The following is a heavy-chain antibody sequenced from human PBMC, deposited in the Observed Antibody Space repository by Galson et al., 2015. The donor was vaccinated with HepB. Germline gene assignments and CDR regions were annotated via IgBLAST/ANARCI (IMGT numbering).Heavy chain of an antibody. CDR1: GYSFTSYW. CDR2: IYPGDSDT. J-gene: IGHJ3*02. V-gene: IGHV5-51*03. D-gene: IGHD3-22*01. Sequence: QSGAEVKKPGESLKISCKGSGYSFTSYWIGWVRQMPGKGLEWMGIIYPGDSDTRYSPSFQGQVTISADKSISTAYLQWSSLKASDTAMYYCTVGTYYYDSSGRAFDIWGQGTMVTVSS. CDR3: TVGTYYYDSSGRAFDI.